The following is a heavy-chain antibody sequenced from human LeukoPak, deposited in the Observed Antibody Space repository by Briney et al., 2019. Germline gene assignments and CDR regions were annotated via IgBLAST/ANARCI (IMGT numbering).Heavy chain of an antibody. J-gene: IGHJ3*02. D-gene: IGHD1-26*01. CDR2: ISGSGGST. CDR1: GFTFSSYA. CDR3: AKDFERGAFFDI. V-gene: IGHV3-23*01. Sequence: PRRSLRLSCAASGFTFSSYAMSWVRQAPGKGLEWVSAISGSGGSTYYADSVKGRFTISRDNSKNTLYLQMNSLRAEDTAVYYCAKDFERGAFFDIWGQGTMVAVSS.